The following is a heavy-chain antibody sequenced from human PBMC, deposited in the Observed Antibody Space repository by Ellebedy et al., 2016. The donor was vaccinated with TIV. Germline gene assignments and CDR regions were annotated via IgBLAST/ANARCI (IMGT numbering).Heavy chain of an antibody. J-gene: IGHJ3*02. V-gene: IGHV5-51*01. CDR2: IHPGDSDT. Sequence: KVSCKGSGYSFTSYWIGWVRQMPGKGLEWMGIIHPGDSDTRYSPSFQGQATISADKSISTAYLQWSSLKASDTAMYYCARQSQGLGQGPFDIWGQGTMVTVSS. CDR3: ARQSQGLGQGPFDI. CDR1: GYSFTSYW. D-gene: IGHD7-27*01.